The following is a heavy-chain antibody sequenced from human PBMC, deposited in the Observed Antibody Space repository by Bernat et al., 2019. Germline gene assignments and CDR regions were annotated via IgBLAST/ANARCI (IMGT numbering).Heavy chain of an antibody. CDR3: ARGRDSSGYYSAVDY. CDR2: IYYSGST. V-gene: IGHV4-30-4*01. Sequence: QLQLQESGPGLVQPSATLSLTCTVSGGSFSSGDYYWSWIRQPPGKGLECIGYIYYSGSTYYNPSLKSRVTISVDTSKNQFSLRLSSVTAADTAVYYCARGRDSSGYYSAVDYWGQGTLVTVSS. CDR1: GGSFSSGDYY. J-gene: IGHJ4*02. D-gene: IGHD3-22*01.